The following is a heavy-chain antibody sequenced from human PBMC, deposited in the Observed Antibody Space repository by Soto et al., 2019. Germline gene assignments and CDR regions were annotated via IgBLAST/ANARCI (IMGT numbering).Heavy chain of an antibody. Sequence: QVQLVQSGAEVKKPGSSVKVSCKASGGTFSSYTISWVRQAPGQGLEWMGRIIPILGIANYAQKFQGRVTITADKSTSTSYMELSSLRSEDTAVYYCARATYYGDPVGWGQGTLVTVSS. V-gene: IGHV1-69*02. CDR2: IIPILGIA. CDR1: GGTFSSYT. D-gene: IGHD4-17*01. CDR3: ARATYYGDPVG. J-gene: IGHJ4*02.